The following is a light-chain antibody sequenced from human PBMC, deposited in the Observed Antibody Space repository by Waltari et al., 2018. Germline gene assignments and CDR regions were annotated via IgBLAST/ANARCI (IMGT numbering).Light chain of an antibody. CDR1: QGISNY. Sequence: DIQMTQYPSSLSASVGDRVTITCRASQGISNYLAWYQQKPGKVPHLLIYDASTLQSGVPSRFRGGGSGTDFTLTISSLRPEDVATYYCQKYTSAPATFGQGTKLEIK. V-gene: IGKV1-27*01. CDR3: QKYTSAPAT. J-gene: IGKJ2*01. CDR2: DAS.